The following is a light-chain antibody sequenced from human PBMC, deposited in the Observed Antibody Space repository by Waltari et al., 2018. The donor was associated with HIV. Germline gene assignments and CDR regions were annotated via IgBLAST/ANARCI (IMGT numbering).Light chain of an antibody. J-gene: IGLJ2*01. CDR2: RNN. Sequence: QSVLTQPPSASGTPGQRVTISCSGSRSNIGSKYVYWYQQLPGTAPQLLLYRNNQRPSGVPDRFSGSKSGTSASLAISGLRSEDEADYYCTAWDDSLSGVVFGGGTKLTVL. CDR1: RSNIGSKY. V-gene: IGLV1-47*01. CDR3: TAWDDSLSGVV.